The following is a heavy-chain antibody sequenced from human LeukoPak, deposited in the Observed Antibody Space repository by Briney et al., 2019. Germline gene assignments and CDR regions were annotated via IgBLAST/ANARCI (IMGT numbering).Heavy chain of an antibody. V-gene: IGHV1-18*01. J-gene: IGHJ6*03. CDR1: GYTFTSYG. CDR2: ISAYNGNT. CDR3: ARGGSGWYEDDINYYYYMDV. Sequence: ASVKVSCKASGYTFTSYGISWVRQAPGQGLEWMGRISAYNGNTNYAQKLQGRVTMTTDTSTSTAYMELRSLRSDDTAVYYCARGGSGWYEDDINYYYYMDVWGKGTTVTVSS. D-gene: IGHD6-19*01.